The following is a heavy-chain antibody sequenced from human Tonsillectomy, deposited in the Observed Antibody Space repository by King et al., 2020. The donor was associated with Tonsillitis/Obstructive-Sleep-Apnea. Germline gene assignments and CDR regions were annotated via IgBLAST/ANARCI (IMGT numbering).Heavy chain of an antibody. CDR1: GGSISSSNW. V-gene: IGHV4-4*02. CDR2: IYHSGST. J-gene: IGHJ6*03. Sequence: MQLQESGPGLVKPSGTLSLTCAVSGGSISSSNWWRWVRQPPGKGLEWIGEIYHSGSTNYNPSLKSRVTISVDKSKNQFSLKLSSVTAADTAVYYCARGVTIFGVVIIQDYYYYMDVWGKGTTVTVSS. D-gene: IGHD3-3*01. CDR3: ARGVTIFGVVIIQDYYYYMDV.